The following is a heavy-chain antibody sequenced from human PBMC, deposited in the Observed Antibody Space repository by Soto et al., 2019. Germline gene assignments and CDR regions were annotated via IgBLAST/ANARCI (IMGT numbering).Heavy chain of an antibody. CDR1: GLTFSSYA. J-gene: IGHJ4*02. CDR2: ISGSGFVT. Sequence: GGSLRLSCAVSGLTFSSYAMNWVRQAPGKGLEWISAISGSGFVTYYADSVKGRFTISRDNSKNTLYLQMNSLRAEDTAVYYCANFSPATVTTTHYWGQGTQVTVSS. CDR3: ANFSPATVTTTHY. V-gene: IGHV3-23*01. D-gene: IGHD4-17*01.